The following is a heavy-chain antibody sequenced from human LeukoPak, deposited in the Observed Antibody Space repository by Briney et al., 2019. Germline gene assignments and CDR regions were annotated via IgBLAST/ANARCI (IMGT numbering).Heavy chain of an antibody. J-gene: IGHJ3*02. D-gene: IGHD2-2*02. CDR2: IYYSGST. CDR1: GGSFSGYY. Sequence: SETLSLTCAVYGGSFSGYYWGWIRQPPGKGLEWIGSIYYSGSTYYNPSLKSRVTISVDTSKNQFSLKLSSVTAADTAVYYCATPEGYCSSTSCYSNAFDIWGQGTMVTVSS. CDR3: ATPEGYCSSTSCYSNAFDI. V-gene: IGHV4-39*01.